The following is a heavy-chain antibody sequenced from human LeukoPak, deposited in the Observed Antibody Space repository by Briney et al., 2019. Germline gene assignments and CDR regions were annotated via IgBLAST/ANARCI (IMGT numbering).Heavy chain of an antibody. CDR3: ARRRIAVAPFDY. CDR1: GGTFSSYA. Sequence: EASVKVSCKASGGTFSSYAISWARQAPGQGLEWMGGITPIFGTANYAQKFQGRVKITTDESTSTAYMELSSLRSEDTAVYYCARRRIAVAPFDYWGQGTLVTVSS. CDR2: ITPIFGTA. J-gene: IGHJ4*02. D-gene: IGHD6-19*01. V-gene: IGHV1-69*05.